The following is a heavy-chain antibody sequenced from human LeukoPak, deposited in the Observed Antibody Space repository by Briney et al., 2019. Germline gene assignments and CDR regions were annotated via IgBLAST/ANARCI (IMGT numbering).Heavy chain of an antibody. Sequence: SETLSLTCTVSGGSISNYYWTWIRQPAGKGLEWIGRMHTSGSANYNPSLNSRVTMSVDTSKNQFSLKLRSVTAADTAIYYCVREGEYGEDYYWGQGIQVIVSA. V-gene: IGHV4-4*07. CDR3: VREGEYGEDYY. J-gene: IGHJ4*02. CDR1: GGSISNYY. D-gene: IGHD4-17*01. CDR2: MHTSGSA.